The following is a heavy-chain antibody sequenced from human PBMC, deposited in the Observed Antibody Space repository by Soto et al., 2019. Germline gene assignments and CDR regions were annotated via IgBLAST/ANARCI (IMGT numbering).Heavy chain of an antibody. CDR2: IKQDGSEK. CDR1: GFTFSSYW. CDR3: ARVHIVVVPAADPVYFDY. D-gene: IGHD2-2*01. Sequence: GGSLRLSCAASGFTFSSYWMSWVRQAPGKGLEWVANIKQDGSEKYYVDSVKGRFTISRDNAKNSLYLQMNSLRAEDTAVYYCARVHIVVVPAADPVYFDYWGQGTLVTVSS. V-gene: IGHV3-7*01. J-gene: IGHJ4*02.